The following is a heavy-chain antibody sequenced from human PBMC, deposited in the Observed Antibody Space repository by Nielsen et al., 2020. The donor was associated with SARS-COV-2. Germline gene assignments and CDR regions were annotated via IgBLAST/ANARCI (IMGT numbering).Heavy chain of an antibody. J-gene: IGHJ6*02. D-gene: IGHD3-10*01. CDR2: INPNSGGT. CDR1: GYTFTGYY. CDR3: ARDGGSYYYGSGSYYRLGYGMDV. V-gene: IGHV1-2*06. Sequence: ASVKVSCKASGYTFTGYYMHWVRQAPGQGLEWMGRINPNSGGTNYAQKFQGRVTMTRDTSISTAYMELSRLRSDDTAVYYCARDGGSYYYGSGSYYRLGYGMDVWGQGTTVTVSS.